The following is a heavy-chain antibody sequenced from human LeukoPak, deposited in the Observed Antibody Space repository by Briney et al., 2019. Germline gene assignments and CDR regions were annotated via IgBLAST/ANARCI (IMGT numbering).Heavy chain of an antibody. D-gene: IGHD2-15*01. J-gene: IGHJ4*02. Sequence: SETLSLTCAVYGGSISDYCWSWIRQSPGKGLEWIGEINHIGTTDYNPSLKSRVTISVDTSKNQFSLKLSSVTAADTAVYYCARDGCSGGSCRGDYWGQGTLVTVSS. CDR2: INHIGTT. CDR3: ARDGCSGGSCRGDY. CDR1: GGSISDYC. V-gene: IGHV4-34*01.